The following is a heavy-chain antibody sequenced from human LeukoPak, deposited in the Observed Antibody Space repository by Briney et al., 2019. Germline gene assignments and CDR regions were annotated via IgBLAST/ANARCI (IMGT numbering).Heavy chain of an antibody. V-gene: IGHV3-21*01. CDR3: ARDHPAAIPYFDY. Sequence: GGSLRLSCAASGFTFSSYSMSWVRQAPGKGLEWVSSISSSSSYIYYADSVKGRFTISRDNAKNSLYLQMNSLRAEDTAVYYCARDHPAAIPYFDYWGQGTLVTVSS. J-gene: IGHJ4*02. CDR1: GFTFSSYS. D-gene: IGHD2-2*02. CDR2: ISSSSSYI.